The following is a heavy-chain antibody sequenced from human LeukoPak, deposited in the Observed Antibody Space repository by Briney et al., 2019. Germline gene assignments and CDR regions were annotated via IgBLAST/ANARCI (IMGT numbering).Heavy chain of an antibody. V-gene: IGHV4-30-4*01. CDR1: GGSISSGDYY. CDR3: PRGNLNWFDP. CDR2: IYYSGST. J-gene: IGHJ5*02. Sequence: SQTLSLTCTVSGGSISSGDYYWSWIRQPPGKGLEWIGYIYYSGSTYYNPSLKSRVTISVDTSKNQFSLKLSSVTAADTAVYYWPRGNLNWFDPWGQGTLVTVSS.